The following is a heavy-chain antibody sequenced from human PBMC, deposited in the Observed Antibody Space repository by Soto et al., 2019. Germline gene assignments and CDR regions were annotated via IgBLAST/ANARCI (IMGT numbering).Heavy chain of an antibody. D-gene: IGHD3-10*01. CDR3: ARGGGGVIITGDYFDY. CDR1: GFTFSSYG. J-gene: IGHJ4*02. CDR2: IWYDGSNK. V-gene: IGHV3-33*01. Sequence: QVQLVESGGGVVQPGRSLRLSCAASGFTFSSYGMHWVRQAPGKGLEWVAVIWYDGSNKYYADSVKGRFTISRDNSKNPLYLQMNSLRAGDTAVYYCARGGGGVIITGDYFDYWGQGTLVTVSS.